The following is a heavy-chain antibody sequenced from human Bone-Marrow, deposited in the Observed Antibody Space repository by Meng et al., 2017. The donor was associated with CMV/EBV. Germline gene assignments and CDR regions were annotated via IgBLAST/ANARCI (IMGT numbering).Heavy chain of an antibody. Sequence: QVQCAASGPALLSPSQTLSLTCTVSGGSISSGSYYWSWFRQPAGKGLEWIGRIYTSGSTNYNPSLKSRVTISVDTSKNQFSLKLSSVTAADTAVYYCARGSGDGYNLGWFDPWGQGTLVTGSS. D-gene: IGHD5-24*01. CDR3: ARGSGDGYNLGWFDP. CDR1: GGSISSGSYY. J-gene: IGHJ5*02. CDR2: IYTSGST. V-gene: IGHV4-61*02.